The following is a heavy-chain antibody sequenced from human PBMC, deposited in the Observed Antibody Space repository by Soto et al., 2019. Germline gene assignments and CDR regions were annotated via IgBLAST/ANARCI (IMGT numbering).Heavy chain of an antibody. CDR2: ISSSGSSI. D-gene: IGHD2-15*01. V-gene: IGHV3-11*01. J-gene: IGHJ6*03. CDR1: GFTFSDYY. CDR3: ARPGQHCSGGSCKQKYYYYNYMDV. Sequence: GGSLRLSCAASGFTFSDYYMSWIRQAPGKGLEWVSYISSSGSSIYYADSVKGRFTISRDNAKNSLYLQMNSLRAEDTAVYYCARPGQHCSGGSCKQKYYYYNYMDVWGKGTTVTVSS.